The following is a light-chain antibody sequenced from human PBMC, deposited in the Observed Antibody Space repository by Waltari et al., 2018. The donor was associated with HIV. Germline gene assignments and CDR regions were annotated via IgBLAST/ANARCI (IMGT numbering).Light chain of an antibody. CDR1: QSVNYY. V-gene: IGKV3-11*01. Sequence: EIVLTQSPATLSLSTGERATLSCRASQSVNYYLVWYQQKPGQTPRLLIYEASKRATGIPARFSGSGSVTDFTLTISSLEPEDFAVYYCQHRYNWPRTFGQGTKVEIK. J-gene: IGKJ1*01. CDR2: EAS. CDR3: QHRYNWPRT.